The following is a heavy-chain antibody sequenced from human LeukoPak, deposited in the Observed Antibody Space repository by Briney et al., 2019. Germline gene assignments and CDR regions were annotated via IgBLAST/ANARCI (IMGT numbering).Heavy chain of an antibody. CDR1: GVSISSSYSY. CDR3: ARQTGSGLFILP. Sequence: WETLSLTCTVSGVSISSSYSYWGWIRQPPGMGLEWIGSIYYTGNTYYNASLKSQVSISIDTSKYQFSLKLTSVTAADTAVYYCARQTGSGLFILPGGQGTLVTVSS. D-gene: IGHD3/OR15-3a*01. J-gene: IGHJ4*02. CDR2: IYYTGNT. V-gene: IGHV4-39*01.